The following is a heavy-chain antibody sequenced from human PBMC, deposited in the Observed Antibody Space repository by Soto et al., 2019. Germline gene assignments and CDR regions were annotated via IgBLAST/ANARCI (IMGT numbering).Heavy chain of an antibody. Sequence: SLRLSCVGSGFTFSDSVMAWVRQAPGKGLEWLSVMCGDGRIWYALSVTSRFTISRDNSKNNLYLQMRSMMAADAAAYYCASYSTEGPGSFSFTGMDFWGQGTQVTVSS. J-gene: IGHJ6*02. V-gene: IGHV3-23*03. CDR2: MCGDGRI. CDR3: ASYSTEGPGSFSFTGMDF. CDR1: GFTFSDSV. D-gene: IGHD2-21*01.